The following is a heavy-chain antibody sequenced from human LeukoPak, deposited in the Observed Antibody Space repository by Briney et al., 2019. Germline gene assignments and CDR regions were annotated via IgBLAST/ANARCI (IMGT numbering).Heavy chain of an antibody. J-gene: IGHJ4*02. CDR3: AKAWPAAGTFDS. D-gene: IGHD6-13*01. CDR2: ILPGGGDT. CDR1: GFTFSSYA. V-gene: IGHV3-23*01. Sequence: GGSLRLSCAASGFTFSSYAMTWVRQAPGKGLEWVSTILPGGGDTYYADSVKGRFTISRDTSKNTLYLQMNTLRVEDTAVYYCAKAWPAAGTFDSWGQGSLVSVSS.